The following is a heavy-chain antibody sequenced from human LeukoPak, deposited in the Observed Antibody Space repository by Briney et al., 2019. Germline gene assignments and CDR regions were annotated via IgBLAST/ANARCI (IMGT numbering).Heavy chain of an antibody. CDR1: GGSISSYY. CDR3: ARSLSIAVAGTFSY. D-gene: IGHD6-19*01. V-gene: IGHV4-59*01. CDR2: IYYSGST. J-gene: IGHJ4*02. Sequence: SETLSLTCTVSGGSISSYYWSWIRQPPGKRLEWIGYIYYSGSTNYNPSLKSRVTISVDTSKNQFSLKLSSVTAADTAVYYCARSLSIAVAGTFSYWGQGTLVTVSS.